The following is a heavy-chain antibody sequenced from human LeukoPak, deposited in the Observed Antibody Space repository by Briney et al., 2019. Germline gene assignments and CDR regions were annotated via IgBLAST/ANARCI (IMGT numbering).Heavy chain of an antibody. CDR2: ISGSGGST. D-gene: IGHD3-10*01. CDR1: GFTFSSYA. Sequence: PGGSLRLSCAASGFTFSSYAMSWVRQAPEKGLEWVSAISGSGGSTYYADSVKGRFTISRDNSKNTLYLQMNSLRAEDTAVYYCAKDIWFGELLHYYYYYGMDVWGQGTTVTVSS. V-gene: IGHV3-23*01. CDR3: AKDIWFGELLHYYYYYGMDV. J-gene: IGHJ6*02.